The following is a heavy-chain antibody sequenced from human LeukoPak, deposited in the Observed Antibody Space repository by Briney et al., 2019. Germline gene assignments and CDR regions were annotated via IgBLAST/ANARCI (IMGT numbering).Heavy chain of an antibody. V-gene: IGHV1-18*01. J-gene: IGHJ5*02. CDR1: GYTFTSYG. CDR2: ISAYNGNT. Sequence: ASVKVSCKASGYTFTSYGISWVRQAPGQGLEWMGWISAYNGNTNYAQKLQGRVTMTTDTSTSTAYMELRSLRSDDTAVYYCARENEDCSSTSCYSFDPWGQGTLVTVSS. CDR3: ARENEDCSSTSCYSFDP. D-gene: IGHD2-2*01.